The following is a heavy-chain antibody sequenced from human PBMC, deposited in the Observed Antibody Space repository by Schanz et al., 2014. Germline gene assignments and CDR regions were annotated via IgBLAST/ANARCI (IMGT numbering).Heavy chain of an antibody. CDR1: GFTFSTFA. CDR3: ARGGPAYYFDD. J-gene: IGHJ4*02. V-gene: IGHV3-23*01. Sequence: EVQLLESGGGLVQPGGSLRLSCAASGFTFSTFAMHWVRQAPGKGLEWVSAISGSGGSTYYADSVKGRFTISRDNSKNTLYLQMNSLRPEDTAVYYCARGGPAYYFDDWGQGTLVTVSS. CDR2: ISGSGGST.